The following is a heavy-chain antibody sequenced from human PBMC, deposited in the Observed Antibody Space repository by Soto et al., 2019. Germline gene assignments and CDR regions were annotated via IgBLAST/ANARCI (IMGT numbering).Heavy chain of an antibody. CDR1: GLTFSSYG. CDR2: IWYDGSNK. D-gene: IGHD3-3*01. V-gene: IGHV3-33*01. CDR3: ARALRFYSNWFDP. J-gene: IGHJ5*02. Sequence: LRLSCAASGLTFSSYGMHWVRQAPGKGLELVAVIWYDGSNKYYADSVKGRFTIPRDNSKNTLYLQMNSLRAEDTAVYYCARALRFYSNWFDPWGQGTMVTVPS.